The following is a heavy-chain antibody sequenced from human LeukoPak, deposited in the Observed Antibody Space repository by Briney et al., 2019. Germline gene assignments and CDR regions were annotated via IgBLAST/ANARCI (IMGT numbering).Heavy chain of an antibody. J-gene: IGHJ6*03. CDR2: MNPNSGNT. CDR3: ARRRGYSGYGGYYYMDV. CDR1: GYTFTGYY. V-gene: IGHV1-8*02. Sequence: ASVKVSRKASGYTFTGYYMHWVRQAPGQGLEWMGWMNPNSGNTGYAQKFQGRVTMTRNTSISTAYMELSSLRSEDTAVYYCARRRGYSGYGGYYYMDVWGKGTTVTISS. D-gene: IGHD5-12*01.